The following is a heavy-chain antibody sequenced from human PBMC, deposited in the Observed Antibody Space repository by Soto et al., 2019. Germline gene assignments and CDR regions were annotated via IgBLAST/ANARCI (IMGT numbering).Heavy chain of an antibody. CDR3: ATDRAGYCSGGSCPAAWFDP. CDR2: INVGNGGT. J-gene: IGHJ5*02. D-gene: IGHD2-15*01. Sequence: QVQLVQSGAEEKKPGASVKVSCKASGYTFTTYPMNWLRQAPGQRPEWMGWINVGNGGTKYSQKFQGRVSITMDTSASTAYMQLRRMRSDDTAVYYCATDRAGYCSGGSCPAAWFDPWGQGTLVTVTS. V-gene: IGHV1-3*05. CDR1: GYTFTTYP.